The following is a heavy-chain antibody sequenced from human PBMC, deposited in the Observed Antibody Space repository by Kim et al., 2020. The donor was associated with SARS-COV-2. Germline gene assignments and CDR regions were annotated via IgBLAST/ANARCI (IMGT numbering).Heavy chain of an antibody. CDR2: IYYSGST. D-gene: IGHD6-19*01. Sequence: SETLSLTCTVSGGSISSGGYYWSWIRQHPGKGLEWIGYIYYSGSTYYNPSLKSRVTISVDTSKNQFSLKRSSVTAADTAVYYCARGRYCSGWYGDYWGQGTLVTVSS. CDR3: ARGRYCSGWYGDY. V-gene: IGHV4-31*03. CDR1: GGSISSGGYY. J-gene: IGHJ4*02.